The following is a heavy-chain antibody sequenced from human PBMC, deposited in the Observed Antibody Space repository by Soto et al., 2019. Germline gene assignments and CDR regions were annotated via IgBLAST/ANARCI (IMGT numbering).Heavy chain of an antibody. CDR2: INHSGST. D-gene: IGHD1-26*01. J-gene: IGHJ4*02. CDR1: GGSFSGYY. Sequence: PSETLSLTCAVYGGSFSGYYWSWIRQPPGKGLEWIGEINHSGSTNYNPSLKSRVTISVDTSKNQFSLKLSSVTAADTAVYYCASGGIVVRLDYWGQGTLVTVSS. CDR3: ASGGIVVRLDY. V-gene: IGHV4-34*01.